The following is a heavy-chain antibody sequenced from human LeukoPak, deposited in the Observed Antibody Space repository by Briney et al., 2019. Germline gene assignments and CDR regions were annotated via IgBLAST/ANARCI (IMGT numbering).Heavy chain of an antibody. CDR2: IYYGGST. CDR3: ARMRRGSSYPYHFDY. V-gene: IGHV4-59*01. D-gene: IGHD6-13*01. J-gene: IGHJ4*02. CDR1: GGSISSYY. Sequence: SETLSLTCTVSGGSISSYYWSWIRQPPGKALEWIGYIYYGGSTNYNPSLRSRVTISVDTSKNQFSLRLNSVTAADTALYYCARMRRGSSYPYHFDYWGQGILVTVSS.